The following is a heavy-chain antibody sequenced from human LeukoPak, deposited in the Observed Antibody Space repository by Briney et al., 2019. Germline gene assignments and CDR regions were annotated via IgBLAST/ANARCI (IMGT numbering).Heavy chain of an antibody. CDR2: INRDGSST. V-gene: IGHV3-74*01. CDR3: ARVPYVFDL. CDR1: GFTFSNYW. J-gene: IGHJ3*01. Sequence: GGSLRLSCAASGFTFSNYWMHWVRQAPGKGLVWVSRINRDGSSTVYLDSVKGRFTISRDNARNTLYLQMNSLRAEDTAVYYCARVPYVFDLWGQGTMVTVSS.